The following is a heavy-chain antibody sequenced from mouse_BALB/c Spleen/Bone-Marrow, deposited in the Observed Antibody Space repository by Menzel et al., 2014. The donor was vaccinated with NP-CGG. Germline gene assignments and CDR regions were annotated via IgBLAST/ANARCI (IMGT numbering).Heavy chain of an antibody. J-gene: IGHJ2*01. CDR1: GFNIKDTY. CDR3: APLTGTFGY. Sequence: EEKLMESGAVLVKPGASVKLSCTASGFNIKDTYMHWVKQRPEQGLEWIGRIDPANDNTQYDPKFQDKATITADTSSNTASLQLSSLTSEDPAVYYSAPLTGTFGYWGQGTPLTVSS. D-gene: IGHD4-1*01. CDR2: IDPANDNT. V-gene: IGHV14-3*02.